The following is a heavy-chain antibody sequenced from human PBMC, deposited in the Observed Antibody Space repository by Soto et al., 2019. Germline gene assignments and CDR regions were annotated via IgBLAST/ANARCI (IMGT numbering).Heavy chain of an antibody. V-gene: IGHV3-23*01. D-gene: IGHD3-22*01. CDR3: AKGDYDSSGYYGFDY. CDR1: GFTFSSYA. Sequence: GSLRLSCAASGFTFSSYAMSWVRQAPGKGLEWVSAISGSGGSTYYADSVKGRFTISRDNSKNTLYLQMNSLRAEDTAVYYCAKGDYDSSGYYGFDYWGQGTLVTVSS. J-gene: IGHJ4*02. CDR2: ISGSGGST.